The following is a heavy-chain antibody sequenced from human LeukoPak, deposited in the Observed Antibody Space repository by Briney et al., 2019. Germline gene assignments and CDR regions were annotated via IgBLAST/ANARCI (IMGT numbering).Heavy chain of an antibody. Sequence: SETLSLTCTVSGGSISSGGYYWSWIRQHPGKGLEWIGYIYYSGSTYYNPSLKSRVTISVDTSKNQFSLKLSSVTAADTAVYYCARGGDGFWSGYYAYWGQGTLVTVSS. CDR3: ARGGDGFWSGYYAY. V-gene: IGHV4-31*03. CDR1: GGSISSGGYY. D-gene: IGHD3-3*01. J-gene: IGHJ4*02. CDR2: IYYSGST.